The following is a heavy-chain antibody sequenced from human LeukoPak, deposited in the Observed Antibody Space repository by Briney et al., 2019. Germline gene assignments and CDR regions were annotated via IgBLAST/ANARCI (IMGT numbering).Heavy chain of an antibody. D-gene: IGHD1-26*01. CDR2: IYYSGST. V-gene: IGHV4-59*08. J-gene: IGHJ4*02. Sequence: PSETLSLTCTVSGGSISSYYWSWIRQPPGKGLEWIGYIYYSGSTNYNPPLKSRVTISVDTSKNQFSLKLSSVTAADTAVYYCARHVRGVGIDYWGQGTLVTVSS. CDR3: ARHVRGVGIDY. CDR1: GGSISSYY.